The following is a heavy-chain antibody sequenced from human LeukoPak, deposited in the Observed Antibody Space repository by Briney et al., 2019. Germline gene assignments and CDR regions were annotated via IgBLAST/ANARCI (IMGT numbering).Heavy chain of an antibody. Sequence: PGGSLRLSCAASGFTFDDYGMNWVRQAPGKGPEWVSGIYWNGGSTGYADSVKGRFTISRDNARNSLYLQMNSLRAEDTALYHCARARTIRFLEAFDIWGQGTMVTVSS. CDR2: IYWNGGST. V-gene: IGHV3-20*01. J-gene: IGHJ3*02. D-gene: IGHD1-1*01. CDR1: GFTFDDYG. CDR3: ARARTIRFLEAFDI.